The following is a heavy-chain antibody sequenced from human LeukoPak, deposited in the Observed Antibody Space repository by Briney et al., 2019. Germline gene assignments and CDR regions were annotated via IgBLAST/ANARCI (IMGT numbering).Heavy chain of an antibody. CDR3: ARGEGASIASRQDY. CDR2: TNPNSGET. CDR1: GYTFTNYD. Sequence: ASVKVSCKASGYTFTNYDINWVRQATGQGLEWMGWTNPNSGETAYAQRFQGRVTITRNTSISTAYMELSSLRSEDTAVYYCARGEGASIASRQDYWGQETLVTVSS. D-gene: IGHD6-6*01. V-gene: IGHV1-8*03. J-gene: IGHJ4*02.